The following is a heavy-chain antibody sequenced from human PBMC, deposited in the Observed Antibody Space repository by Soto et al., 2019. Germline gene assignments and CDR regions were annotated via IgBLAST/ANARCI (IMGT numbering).Heavy chain of an antibody. Sequence: EVQLVESGGGLVKPGGSLRLSCAASGFSFSTYSMNWVRQAPGKGLEWVSSISSSSNYIYYADSVKGRFTISRDNAKNALYLQINIRRAEDTAVYYCARDPPFRYWRQATLVTVSS. CDR2: ISSSSNYI. J-gene: IGHJ4*02. V-gene: IGHV3-21*01. CDR1: GFSFSTYS. CDR3: ARDPPFRY.